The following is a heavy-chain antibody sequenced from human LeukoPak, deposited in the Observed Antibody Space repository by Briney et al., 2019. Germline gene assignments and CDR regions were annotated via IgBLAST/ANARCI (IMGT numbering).Heavy chain of an antibody. CDR1: VFTFSIYW. V-gene: IGHV3-74*01. CDR2: TNRDVSST. J-gene: IGHJ4*02. CDR3: ARDSVEWYIFDY. Sequence: GGSLRLSCAASVFTFSIYWMHWVRQAPRKGPGWVARTNRDVSSTAYADSLKGRFTISKDNAKNTLYLLMTSLRAEDKAVYYCARDSVEWYIFDYWGKGIMVTVSS. D-gene: IGHD3-3*01.